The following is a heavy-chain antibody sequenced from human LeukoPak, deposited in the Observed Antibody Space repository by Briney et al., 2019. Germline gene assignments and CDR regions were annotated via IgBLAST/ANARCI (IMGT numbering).Heavy chain of an antibody. D-gene: IGHD2-2*01. V-gene: IGHV3-33*03. CDR2: ISYDGGNK. Sequence: PGGSLSLSCAASGFTFRNFGMHWVRQAPGKGLEWVASISYDGGNKYYADSVKGRFTISRDNAKNTLYLQMNSLRAEDTAVYYCARGGVPGAFDYWGQGTLVTVS. CDR1: GFTFRNFG. J-gene: IGHJ4*02. CDR3: ARGGVPGAFDY.